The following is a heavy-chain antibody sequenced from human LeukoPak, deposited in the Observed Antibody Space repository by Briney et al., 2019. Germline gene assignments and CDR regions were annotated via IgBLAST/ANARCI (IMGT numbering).Heavy chain of an antibody. V-gene: IGHV1-18*01. CDR1: GYTFTSYG. CDR3: ARDIYGVSGNLHWFDP. J-gene: IGHJ5*02. Sequence: ASVKVSCKASGYTFTSYGISWVRQAPGQGLEWMGWISAYNGNTNYAQKLQGRVTMTTDTSTSTAYMELRSLRSEDTAVYYCARDIYGVSGNLHWFDPWGQGTLVTVSS. D-gene: IGHD3-10*01. CDR2: ISAYNGNT.